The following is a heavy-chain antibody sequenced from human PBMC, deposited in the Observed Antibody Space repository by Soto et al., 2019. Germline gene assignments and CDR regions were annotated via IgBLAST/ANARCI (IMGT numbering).Heavy chain of an antibody. J-gene: IGHJ4*02. CDR2: INRSGST. CDR3: ARGTSSSWYGFGY. D-gene: IGHD6-13*01. CDR1: GGSFSGYY. Sequence: QVQLQQWGAGLLKPSETLSLTCAVYGGSFSGYYWSWIRQPPGKGLEWIGEINRSGSTNYNPSLKSRVTISVDTSKNQFSLKLSSVTAADTAVYYCARGTSSSWYGFGYWGQGTLVTVSS. V-gene: IGHV4-34*01.